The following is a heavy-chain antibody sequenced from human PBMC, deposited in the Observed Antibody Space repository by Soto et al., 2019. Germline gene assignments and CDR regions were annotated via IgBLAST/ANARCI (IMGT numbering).Heavy chain of an antibody. Sequence: DVQILESGGGLVEPGGSSGSPFEASGSGVRTNGVPWSPRGQGRGLEWVSGVSGGSGATHYRDSVKGRFTITTDYPENTAYLQMNSLRVEDTAVYYCTRWNGYGDLWGQGILVTVS. V-gene: IGHV3-23*01. CDR2: VSGGSGAT. CDR1: GSGVRTNG. J-gene: IGHJ5*02. CDR3: TRWNGYGDL. D-gene: IGHD1-1*01.